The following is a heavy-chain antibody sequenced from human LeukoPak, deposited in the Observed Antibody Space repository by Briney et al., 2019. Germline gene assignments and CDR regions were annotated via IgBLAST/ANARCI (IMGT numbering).Heavy chain of an antibody. CDR3: ARDPYYYDSSGYLDFDY. CDR1: GFTLRTNG. Sequence: PGRSRGLPGPAPGFTLRTNGMTGFGQAPARGRRGGAVIWYDGSNKYYADSVKGRFTISRDNSKNTLYLQMNSLRAEDTAVYYCARDPYYYDSSGYLDFDYWGQGTLVTVSS. J-gene: IGHJ4*02. V-gene: IGHV3-33*01. D-gene: IGHD3-22*01. CDR2: IWYDGSNK.